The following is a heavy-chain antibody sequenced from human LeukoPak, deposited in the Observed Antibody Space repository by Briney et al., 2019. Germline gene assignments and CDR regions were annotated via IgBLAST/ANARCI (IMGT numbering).Heavy chain of an antibody. J-gene: IGHJ4*02. Sequence: ASVKVSCKASGYTFTSYYMHWVRQAPGQGLEWMGIINPSGGSTSYAQKFQSRVTMTRDMSTSTVYMELSSLRSEDTAVYYCARGVTYYDFWGGYSYKPYYFDYWGQGTLVTVSS. CDR1: GYTFTSYY. CDR3: ARGVTYYDFWGGYSYKPYYFDY. CDR2: INPSGGST. D-gene: IGHD3-3*01. V-gene: IGHV1-46*01.